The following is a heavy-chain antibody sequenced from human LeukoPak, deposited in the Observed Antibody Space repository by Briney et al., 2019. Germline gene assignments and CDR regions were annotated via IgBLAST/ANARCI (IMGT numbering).Heavy chain of an antibody. V-gene: IGHV4-30-2*01. D-gene: IGHD3-22*01. CDR1: GGSTSSGGYS. J-gene: IGHJ4*02. CDR2: IYHSGST. CDR3: ARDRKGSSGYYYFDY. Sequence: PSQTLSLTCAVSGGSTSSGGYSWSWIRQPPGKGLEWIGYIYHSGSTYYNPSLKSRVTISVDRSKNQFSLKLSSVTAADTAVYYCARDRKGSSGYYYFDYWGQGTLVTVSS.